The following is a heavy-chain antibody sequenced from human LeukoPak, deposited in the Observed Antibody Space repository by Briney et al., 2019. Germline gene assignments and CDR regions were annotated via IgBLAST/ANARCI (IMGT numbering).Heavy chain of an antibody. CDR1: GGSISSYY. J-gene: IGHJ3*02. CDR3: ARTQTYFSRDAFDI. V-gene: IGHV4-59*01. CDR2: IYYSGST. D-gene: IGHD3-9*01. Sequence: SETLSLTCTVSGGSISSYYWSWIRQPPGKGLEWIGYIYYSGSTNYNPSLKSRVTISVDTSKSQFSLKLSSVTAADTAVYYCARTQTYFSRDAFDIWGQGTMVTVSS.